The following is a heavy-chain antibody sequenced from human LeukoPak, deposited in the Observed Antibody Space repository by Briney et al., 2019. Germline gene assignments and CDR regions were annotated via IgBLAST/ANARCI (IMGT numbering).Heavy chain of an antibody. Sequence: ASVKVSCKASGYTFTNYGVSWVRPAPGQGLEWMGWISGYNGYTNYAQKFQGRVTMTRDTSISTAYMELSRLRSDDTAVYYCASWGTFPTPSKWEWLRGGYDSSAIPRDAFDIWAKGQWSPSLQ. CDR2: ISGYNGYT. CDR1: GYTFTNYG. J-gene: IGHJ3*02. V-gene: IGHV1-18*01. D-gene: IGHD3-22*01. CDR3: ASWGTFPTPSKWEWLRGGYDSSAIPRDAFDI.